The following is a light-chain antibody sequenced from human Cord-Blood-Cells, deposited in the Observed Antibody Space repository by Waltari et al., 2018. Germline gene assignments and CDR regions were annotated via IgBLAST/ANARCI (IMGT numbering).Light chain of an antibody. V-gene: IGKV1-39*01. CDR2: AES. J-gene: IGKJ3*01. Sequence: DIQMTQSPSSLSASVGDRVTITCRASQSISSYLNWYQQKPGKAPKLLIYAESSLQSGVPSRFSGSGSGTDFTLTISSLQPEDFATYYCQQSYSTPCTFGPGTKVDIK. CDR3: QQSYSTPCT. CDR1: QSISSY.